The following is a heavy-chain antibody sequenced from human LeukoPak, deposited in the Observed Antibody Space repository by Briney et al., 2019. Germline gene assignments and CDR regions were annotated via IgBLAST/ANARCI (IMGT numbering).Heavy chain of an antibody. Sequence: ASVKVSCKASGGTFSSYAISWVRQAPGQGLEWMGWINPNSGGTNYAQKFQGRVTMTRDTSISTAYMELSRLRSDDTAVYYCASIVVVPQGFDYWGQGTLVTVSS. D-gene: IGHD3-22*01. CDR2: INPNSGGT. J-gene: IGHJ4*02. V-gene: IGHV1-2*02. CDR3: ASIVVVPQGFDY. CDR1: GGTFSSYA.